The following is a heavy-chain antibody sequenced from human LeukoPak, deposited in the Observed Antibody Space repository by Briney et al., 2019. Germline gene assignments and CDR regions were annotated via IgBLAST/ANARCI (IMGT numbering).Heavy chain of an antibody. CDR1: GYTFTSYD. D-gene: IGHD6-13*01. CDR3: ASAPRYSSSWPNNWFDP. J-gene: IGHJ5*02. CDR2: MNPNSDNT. V-gene: IGHV1-8*01. Sequence: ASVTVSCKASGYTFTSYDINWVRQATGQGLEWMGWMNPNSDNTGYAQKFQGRVTITADESTSTAYMELSSLRSEDTAVYFCASAPRYSSSWPNNWFDPWGQGTLVTVSS.